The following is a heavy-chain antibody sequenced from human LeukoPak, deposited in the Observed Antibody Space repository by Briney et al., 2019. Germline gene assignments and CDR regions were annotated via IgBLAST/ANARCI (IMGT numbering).Heavy chain of an antibody. CDR2: INVSGGST. CDR1: GFTFSSYA. J-gene: IGHJ6*02. Sequence: PGRSLRLSCAASGFTFSSYAMHWVRQAPGKGLEWVSTINVSGGSTYYADSVKGRFTISRDNSKNTLYLQMNSLRAEDMAIYYCAKYGRSGYSSGMDVWGQGTTVTVSS. V-gene: IGHV3-23*01. CDR3: AKYGRSGYSSGMDV. D-gene: IGHD2-15*01.